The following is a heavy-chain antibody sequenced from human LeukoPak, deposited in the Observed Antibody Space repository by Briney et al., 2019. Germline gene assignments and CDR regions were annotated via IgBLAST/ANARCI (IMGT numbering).Heavy chain of an antibody. J-gene: IGHJ4*02. CDR1: GFIISSYE. Sequence: PGGSLRLSCAASGFIISSYEMTWVRQAPGKGLEWLSYISPAENIHYADSMKGRFTISRDNAKNSVFLQMNSLRGEDTAVYYCGRFKTYFDSWGQGTLVTVSS. CDR2: ISPAENI. CDR3: GRFKTYFDS. V-gene: IGHV3-48*03.